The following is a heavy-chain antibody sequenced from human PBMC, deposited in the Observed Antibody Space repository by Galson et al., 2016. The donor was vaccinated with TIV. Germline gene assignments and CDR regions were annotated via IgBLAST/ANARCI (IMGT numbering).Heavy chain of an antibody. CDR1: RGTFNSYG. J-gene: IGHJ5*02. CDR2: IIPVFGTT. Sequence: SVKVSCKASRGTFNSYGISWVRQAPGQGLQWMGGIIPVFGTTKYSQDFQGRVAVTADESTGTAYMELSGLRFDDPAVYFCARSRGYSYGYVDPWGQGTLVTVSA. D-gene: IGHD5-18*01. V-gene: IGHV1-69*13. CDR3: ARSRGYSYGYVDP.